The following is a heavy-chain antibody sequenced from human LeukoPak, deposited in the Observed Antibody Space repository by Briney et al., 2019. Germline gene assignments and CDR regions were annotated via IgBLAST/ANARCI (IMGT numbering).Heavy chain of an antibody. J-gene: IGHJ4*01. CDR2: ITGSGGNT. V-gene: IGHV3-23*01. Sequence: GASLRLSCAASGFTFSNYAMSWVRQAPGKGLEWVSAITGSGGNTYYADSVKGRFTISRDNSKNTVFLQMNSLRAEDTAVYYCAKWGDYDVLTGYYVSDYWGHGTLVTVSS. CDR3: AKWGDYDVLTGYYVSDY. CDR1: GFTFSNYA. D-gene: IGHD3-9*01.